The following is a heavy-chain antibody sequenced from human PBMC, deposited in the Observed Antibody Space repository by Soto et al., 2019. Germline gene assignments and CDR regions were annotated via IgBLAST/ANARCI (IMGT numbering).Heavy chain of an antibody. D-gene: IGHD1-1*01. V-gene: IGHV3-21*01. Sequence: VQLVQSGAEVKKPGSSVKVSCKASGGTFSSYSMNWVRQAPGKGLEWVSSISSSSSYIYYADSVKGRFTISRDNAKNSLYLQMNSLRAEDTAVYYCARDSPLYGGTVDYWGQGTLVTVSS. CDR3: ARDSPLYGGTVDY. J-gene: IGHJ4*02. CDR2: ISSSSSYI. CDR1: GGTFSSYS.